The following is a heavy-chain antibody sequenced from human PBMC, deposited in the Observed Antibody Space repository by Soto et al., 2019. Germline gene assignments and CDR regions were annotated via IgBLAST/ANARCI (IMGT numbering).Heavy chain of an antibody. CDR3: AKGQSDWSGYPPDY. CDR2: ISGSGGST. J-gene: IGHJ4*02. CDR1: GFTFSSYA. V-gene: IGHV3-23*01. Sequence: HPGGSLRLSCAASGFTFSSYAMSWVRQAPGKGLEWVSAISGSGGSTYYADSVKGRFTISRDNSKNTLYLQMNSLRAEDTAVYYCAKGQSDWSGYPPDYWGQGTLVTVSS. D-gene: IGHD3-3*01.